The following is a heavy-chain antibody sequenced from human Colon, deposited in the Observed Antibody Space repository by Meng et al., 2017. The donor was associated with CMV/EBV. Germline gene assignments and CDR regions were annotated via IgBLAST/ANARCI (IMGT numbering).Heavy chain of an antibody. CDR3: AKDRDLFGSGWYGDIA. D-gene: IGHD6-19*01. CDR2: ISSDGSQK. Sequence: GGSLRLSCTLSGFTIHRHGMHWVRQAPGKGLEWVATISSDGSQKHFADSVKGRFTISRDNSKNTQFLEMNSLRAEDTAVYYCAKDRDLFGSGWYGDIAWGQGTLVTVSS. J-gene: IGHJ5*02. V-gene: IGHV3-33*06. CDR1: GFTIHRHG.